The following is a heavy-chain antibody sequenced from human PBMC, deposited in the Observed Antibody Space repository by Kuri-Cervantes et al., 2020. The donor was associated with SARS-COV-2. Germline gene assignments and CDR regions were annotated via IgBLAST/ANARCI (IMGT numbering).Heavy chain of an antibody. CDR3: AREGAAPNDAFDI. CDR1: GFTFSSYA. CDR2: ISSNGGST. V-gene: IGHV3-64*01. J-gene: IGHJ3*02. D-gene: IGHD3-16*01. Sequence: GGSLRLSCAASGFTFSSYAMHWVRQAPGKGLEYVSAISSNGGSTYYANSVKGRFTISRDNSKNTLYLQMNSLRAEDTAVYYCAREGAAPNDAFDIWGQGTMVTVSS.